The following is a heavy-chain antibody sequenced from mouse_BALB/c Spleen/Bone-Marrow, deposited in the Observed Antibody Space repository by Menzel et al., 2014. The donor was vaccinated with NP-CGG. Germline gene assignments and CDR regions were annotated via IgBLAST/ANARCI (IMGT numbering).Heavy chain of an antibody. J-gene: IGHJ2*01. V-gene: IGHV1S34*01. CDR1: GYSFTGYY. CDR3: ARGIYYGSSSHFDY. D-gene: IGHD1-1*01. CDR2: ISCYNGAT. Sequence: LVKTGASVKISCKASGYSFTGYYMHWVKQSHGKSFEWIGYISCYNGATSYNQKFKGKATFTVDTSSSTAYMQFNSLTSEDSAVYYCARGIYYGSSSHFDYWGQGTTLTVSS.